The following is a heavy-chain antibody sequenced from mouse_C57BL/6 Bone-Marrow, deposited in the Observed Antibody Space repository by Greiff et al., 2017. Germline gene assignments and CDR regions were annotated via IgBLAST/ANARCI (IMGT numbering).Heavy chain of an antibody. J-gene: IGHJ4*01. Sequence: QVQLQQPGAELVKPGASVKMSCKASGYTFTSYWMQWVKQRPGQGLEWIGEIDPSDSYTNYNQKFKGKATLTVATSSSTAYMQLSSLTSEDSAVYYCARDAMDYWGQGTSVTVSS. CDR1: GYTFTSYW. V-gene: IGHV1-50*01. CDR3: ARDAMDY. CDR2: IDPSDSYT.